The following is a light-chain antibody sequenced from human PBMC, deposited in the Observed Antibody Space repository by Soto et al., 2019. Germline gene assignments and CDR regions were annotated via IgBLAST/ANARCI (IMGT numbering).Light chain of an antibody. V-gene: IGKV3-15*01. Sequence: EIVMTQSPATVSVSPGERASLSCRASQSVSSNLAWYQQKPGQAPRLLLHGASTRATGIPARFSGSGSGTEFTLTISSLQSEDFAVYYCQQYNNWPRTFGQGTKVDI. CDR2: GAS. CDR3: QQYNNWPRT. J-gene: IGKJ1*01. CDR1: QSVSSN.